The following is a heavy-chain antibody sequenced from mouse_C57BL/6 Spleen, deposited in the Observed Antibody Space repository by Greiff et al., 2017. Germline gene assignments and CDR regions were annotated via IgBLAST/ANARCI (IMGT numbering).Heavy chain of an antibody. V-gene: IGHV1-18*01. D-gene: IGHD6-2*01. Sequence: EVQLQQSGPELVKPGASVKIPCKASGYTFTDYNMDWVKQSHGKSLEWIGDINPNNGGTNYNQKFKGKATLTVDKSSSTACMELRSLTSEDTAVYDCARTVSAVVGGNYFDYWGQGTTLTVSS. CDR3: ARTVSAVVGGNYFDY. J-gene: IGHJ2*01. CDR2: INPNNGGT. CDR1: GYTFTDYN.